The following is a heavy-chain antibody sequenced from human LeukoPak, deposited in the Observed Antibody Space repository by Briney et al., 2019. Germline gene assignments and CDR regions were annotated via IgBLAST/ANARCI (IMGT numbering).Heavy chain of an antibody. CDR3: ARADPALPTANWFDP. Sequence: ASVKVSCKASGYTFTSYGISWVRQAPGQGLEWMGWISAYNGNTNYAQKLQGRDTMTTDTSTSTAYMELRSLRSDDTAVYYCARADPALPTANWFDPWGQGTLVTVSS. CDR1: GYTFTSYG. CDR2: ISAYNGNT. V-gene: IGHV1-18*01. D-gene: IGHD5-18*01. J-gene: IGHJ5*02.